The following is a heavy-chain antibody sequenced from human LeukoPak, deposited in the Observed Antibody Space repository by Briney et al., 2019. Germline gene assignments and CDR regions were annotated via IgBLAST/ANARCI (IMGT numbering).Heavy chain of an antibody. J-gene: IGHJ3*02. CDR3: ARDLAASGGGGYFWEADDAFDI. CDR1: GFTFSSYS. CDR2: ISSSSSYI. D-gene: IGHD3-22*01. Sequence: GGSLRLSCAASGFTFSSYSMNWVRQAPGKGLEWVSSISSSSSYIYYADSVKGRFTISRDNAKNSLYLQMNSLRAEDTAVYYCARDLAASGGGGYFWEADDAFDIWGQGTMVTVSS. V-gene: IGHV3-21*01.